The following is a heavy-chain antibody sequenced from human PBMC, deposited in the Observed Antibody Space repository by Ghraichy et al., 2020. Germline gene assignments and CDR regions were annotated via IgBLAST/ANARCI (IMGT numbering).Heavy chain of an antibody. V-gene: IGHV3-7*01. Sequence: GESLNISCAASGFTFSSYWMSWVRQAPGKGLEWVANIKQDGSEKYYVDSVKGRFTISRDNAKNSLYLQMNSLRAEDTAVYYCARDQVGSFWYFDLWGRGTLVTVSS. CDR1: GFTFSSYW. CDR3: ARDQVGSFWYFDL. J-gene: IGHJ2*01. D-gene: IGHD1-26*01. CDR2: IKQDGSEK.